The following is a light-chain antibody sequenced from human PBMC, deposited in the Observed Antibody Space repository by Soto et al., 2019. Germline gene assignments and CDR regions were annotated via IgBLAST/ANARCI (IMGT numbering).Light chain of an antibody. CDR3: QQLNRYPPT. CDR2: AAS. CDR1: QGIRSD. Sequence: DIQMTQSQSSLSASVGDRVTITCRASQGIRSDLAWYQQKQGTAPKXXIYAASTLQSGVPSRVRGSGSGTDFTLTISSLKPEDFETYYCQQLNRYPPTFGQGTRLEI. V-gene: IGKV1-17*01. J-gene: IGKJ5*01.